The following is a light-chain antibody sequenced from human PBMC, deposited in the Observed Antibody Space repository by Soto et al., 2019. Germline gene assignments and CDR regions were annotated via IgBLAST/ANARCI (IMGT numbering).Light chain of an antibody. V-gene: IGLV2-14*03. CDR2: AVS. J-gene: IGLJ2*01. CDR1: SSDVGAYNY. CDR3: SSYTSSSTLV. Sequence: QSALTQPASVSGSPGQSITISCTGTSSDVGAYNYVSWYQQHPGKAPKLIIYAVSNRPSGVSNRFSGSKSGNTASLTISGLQAEDEADYYCSSYTSSSTLVFGGGTKPTVL.